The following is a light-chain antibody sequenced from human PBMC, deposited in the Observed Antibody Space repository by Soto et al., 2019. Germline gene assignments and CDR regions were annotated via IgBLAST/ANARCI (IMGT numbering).Light chain of an antibody. Sequence: QSVLTQPPSVSGAPGQRVTISCTGSSSNIGAGYDVHWYQQLPGTAPKLLIYGNSNRPSGVPDRFSGSKSGTSASLAITGLQAEDEAEYCCQSSASRLSGWVFGGGTPLTVL. CDR3: QSSASRLSGWV. J-gene: IGLJ3*02. V-gene: IGLV1-40*01. CDR2: GNS. CDR1: SSNIGAGYD.